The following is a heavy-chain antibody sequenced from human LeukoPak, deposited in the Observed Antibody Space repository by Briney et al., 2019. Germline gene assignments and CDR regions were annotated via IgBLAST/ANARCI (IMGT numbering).Heavy chain of an antibody. D-gene: IGHD3-22*01. V-gene: IGHV1-2*06. CDR1: GYPFSAHF. J-gene: IGHJ5*02. Sequence: EASVKVSCKASGYPFSAHFLNWVRQAPGQGLEWMGRINPSSGGTNYAQKFQGRVTMTRDTSISTAYMELSRLRSDDTAVYYCARDDNSGYYSGPWGQGTLVTVSS. CDR3: ARDDNSGYYSGP. CDR2: INPSSGGT.